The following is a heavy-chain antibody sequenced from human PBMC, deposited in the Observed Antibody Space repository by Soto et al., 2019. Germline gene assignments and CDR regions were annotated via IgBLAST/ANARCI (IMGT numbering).Heavy chain of an antibody. Sequence: LRLSCAASGFTFSSYSMNWVRQAPGKGLEWVSSISSSSSYIYYADSVKGRFTISRDNAKNSLYLQMNSLRAEDTAVYYCARDRCSSTSCYTLRSAFDIWGQGTMVTVSS. CDR2: ISSSSSYI. V-gene: IGHV3-21*01. D-gene: IGHD2-2*02. J-gene: IGHJ3*02. CDR3: ARDRCSSTSCYTLRSAFDI. CDR1: GFTFSSYS.